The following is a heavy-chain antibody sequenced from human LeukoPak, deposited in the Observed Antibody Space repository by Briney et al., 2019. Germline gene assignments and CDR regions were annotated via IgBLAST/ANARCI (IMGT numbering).Heavy chain of an antibody. J-gene: IGHJ6*03. CDR2: IKSKTDGGTT. V-gene: IGHV3-15*01. CDR1: GFTFSNAW. Sequence: GGSLRLSCAASGFTFSNAWMSWVRQAPGKGLEWVGRIKSKTDGGTTDYAAPVKGRFTISRDDSKNTLYLQMNSLKTEDTAVYYCTTDFLYHYYMDVWGKGTTVTVSS. CDR3: TTDFLYHYYMDV.